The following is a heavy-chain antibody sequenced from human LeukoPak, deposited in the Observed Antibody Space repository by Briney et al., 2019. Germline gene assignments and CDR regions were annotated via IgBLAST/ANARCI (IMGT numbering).Heavy chain of an antibody. Sequence: PGRSLRLSFVASGFTFSDYYMSWISQAPGKGLEWVSYISTSSSYTIYADSLKGRFTISRDNAKNSLYLQMNSLRVADTAVYYCARVGDSGGYRAYCFDYWGQGTLVTVSS. V-gene: IGHV3-11*06. CDR3: ARVGDSGGYRAYCFDY. CDR1: GFTFSDYY. CDR2: ISTSSSYT. D-gene: IGHD5-12*01. J-gene: IGHJ4*02.